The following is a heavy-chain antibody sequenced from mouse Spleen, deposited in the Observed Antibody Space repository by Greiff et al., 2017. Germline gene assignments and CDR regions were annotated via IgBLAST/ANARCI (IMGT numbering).Heavy chain of an antibody. CDR2: IYPGSGNT. D-gene: IGHD2-1*01. CDR3: AREGGNYDAMDY. J-gene: IGHJ4*01. CDR1: GYSFTSYY. Sequence: VQLQESGPELVKPGASVKISCKASGYSFTSYYIHWVKQRPGQGLEWIGWIYPGSGNTKYNEKFKGKATLTADTSSSTAYMQLSSLTSEDSAVYYCAREGGNYDAMDYWGQGTSVTVSS. V-gene: IGHV1-66*01.